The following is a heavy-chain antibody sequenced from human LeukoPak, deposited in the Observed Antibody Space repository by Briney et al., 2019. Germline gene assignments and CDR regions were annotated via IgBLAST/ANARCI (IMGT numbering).Heavy chain of an antibody. J-gene: IGHJ4*02. Sequence: TSSETLSLTCIVWGDSISKYYWSWLRQPPGKGVECISYLYHSGSTNYNPSLKSRVTISADTSKNQFSLKMNSVPAADTAVYFCARHIVGAYFDYWGLGTLVTVSS. CDR1: GDSISKYY. D-gene: IGHD1-26*01. CDR2: LYHSGST. CDR3: ARHIVGAYFDY. V-gene: IGHV4-59*08.